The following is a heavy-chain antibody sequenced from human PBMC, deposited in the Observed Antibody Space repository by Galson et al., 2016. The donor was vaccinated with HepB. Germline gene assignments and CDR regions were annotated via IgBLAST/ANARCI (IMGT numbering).Heavy chain of an antibody. V-gene: IGHV4-59*01. CDR2: IYYNGST. J-gene: IGHJ4*02. CDR3: ARKRVTRFFDY. D-gene: IGHD2-21*02. CDR1: GGSITSYY. Sequence: APLSLTCTVSGGSITSYYWSWIRQPPGKGLEWIGYIYYNGSTNYNPSLKGRVSISVDTSKNQFSLKLSSVTAADTAVYYCARKRVTRFFDYWGQGTLVTVSS.